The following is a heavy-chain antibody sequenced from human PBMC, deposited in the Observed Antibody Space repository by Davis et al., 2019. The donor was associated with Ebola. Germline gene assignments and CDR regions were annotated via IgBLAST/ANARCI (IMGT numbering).Heavy chain of an antibody. V-gene: IGHV3-48*03. Sequence: PGGSLRLSCAASGFTFSSYEMNWVRQAPGKGLEWVSYISSSGSTIYYADSVKGRFTISRDNAKNSLYLQMNSLRAEDTAVYYCARGYKDIAVAGRTGMDVWGQGTTVTVSS. CDR2: ISSSGSTI. CDR3: ARGYKDIAVAGRTGMDV. CDR1: GFTFSSYE. J-gene: IGHJ6*02. D-gene: IGHD6-19*01.